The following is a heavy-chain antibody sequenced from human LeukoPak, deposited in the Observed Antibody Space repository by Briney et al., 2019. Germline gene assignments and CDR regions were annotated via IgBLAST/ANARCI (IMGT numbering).Heavy chain of an antibody. D-gene: IGHD1-26*01. V-gene: IGHV5-10-1*01. CDR1: GYSFTSYW. CDR3: ARHFLGELPDMDV. J-gene: IGHJ6*02. Sequence: GESLKISCKGSGYSFTSYWISWVRQMPGKGLEWMGRIDPSDSYTKYSPSSQGHVTISGDESISTAYLQWSSLKASDTAMYYCARHFLGELPDMDVWGQGTTVTVSS. CDR2: IDPSDSYT.